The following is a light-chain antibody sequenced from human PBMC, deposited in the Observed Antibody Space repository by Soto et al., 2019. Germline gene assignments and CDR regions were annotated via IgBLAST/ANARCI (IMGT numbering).Light chain of an antibody. J-gene: IGLJ3*02. CDR1: SSNIGSHS. CDR2: RSN. Sequence: QSVLTQPPSASGTPGQRVTISCSGSSSNIGSHSVYWFQQLPGTAPKVLIYRSNQRPSGVPDRLSGSQSGTSASLAISGLRSEDEADYYCAAWDNSVSGWVFGGGTKLTGL. CDR3: AAWDNSVSGWV. V-gene: IGLV1-47*01.